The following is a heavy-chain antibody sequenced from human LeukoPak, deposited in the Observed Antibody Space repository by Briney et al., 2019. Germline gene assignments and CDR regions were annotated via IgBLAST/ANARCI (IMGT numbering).Heavy chain of an antibody. CDR2: ISTDGSST. V-gene: IGHV3-74*01. D-gene: IGHD1-14*01. J-gene: IGHJ3*02. CDR3: VRDLGNNPAADTDAFDI. Sequence: AGSLRLSCAASGFTISSYWMNWVRQGPRKGLVWVSRISTDGSSTNHADYVKGRFTISRDNAKNTLYLQMNSLRAEDTAVYYCVRDLGNNPAADTDAFDIWGQGTMVNVSS. CDR1: GFTISSYW.